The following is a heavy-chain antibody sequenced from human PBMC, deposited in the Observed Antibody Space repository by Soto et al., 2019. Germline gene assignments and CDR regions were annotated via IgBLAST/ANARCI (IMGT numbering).Heavy chain of an antibody. CDR2: VKSKTEGGTV. D-gene: IGHD3-22*01. CDR3: AAMSGHSSVWFDH. J-gene: IGHJ5*02. V-gene: IGHV3-15*01. Sequence: VQLVESGGGLVKPGGSLRPSCAASGFTFNNAWMSWVRQAPGKGLEGVGRVKSKTEGGTVDYAAPVKGRFSISSDDSTTTLYVQMNSLKTEDTAVYYCAAMSGHSSVWFDHWCQGTLVTVSS. CDR1: GFTFNNAW.